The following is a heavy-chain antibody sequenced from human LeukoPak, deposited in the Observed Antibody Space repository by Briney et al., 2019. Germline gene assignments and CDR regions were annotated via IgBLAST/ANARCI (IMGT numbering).Heavy chain of an antibody. CDR2: ISSSSSTI. Sequence: PGGSLRLSCAASGFTFSSNSMNWVRQAPGKGLEWVSYISSSSSTIYYADSVKGRFTISRDNAKNSLYLQMNSLRDEDTAVYYCARDPYGSGSYCDYWGQGTLITVSS. CDR3: ARDPYGSGSYCDY. V-gene: IGHV3-48*02. D-gene: IGHD3-10*01. CDR1: GFTFSSNS. J-gene: IGHJ4*02.